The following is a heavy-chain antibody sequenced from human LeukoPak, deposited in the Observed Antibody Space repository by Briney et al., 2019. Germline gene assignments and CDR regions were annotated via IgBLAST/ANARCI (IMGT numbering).Heavy chain of an antibody. Sequence: GESLKISCKGSGYRFTSYRIGWVRQMPGKGLEWMGIIYPGDSDTRYSPSFQGQVTISADKSISTAYLQWSSLKASDTAMYYCAREAVVVPAAREYYYYGMDVWGQGTTVTVSS. J-gene: IGHJ6*02. D-gene: IGHD2-2*01. V-gene: IGHV5-51*01. CDR3: AREAVVVPAAREYYYYGMDV. CDR2: IYPGDSDT. CDR1: GYRFTSYR.